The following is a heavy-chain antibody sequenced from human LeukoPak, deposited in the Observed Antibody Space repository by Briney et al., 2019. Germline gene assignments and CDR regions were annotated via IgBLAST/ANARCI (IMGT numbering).Heavy chain of an antibody. CDR3: ARDYKYAFDN. V-gene: IGHV3-11*06. CDR2: IGIDSGKT. Sequence: GGSLRLSCAASGFTFSDYSMNWIRQAPGKGLEWISYIGIDSGKTNYADSVKGRFTISGDKAKNSLYLQMNSLRVEDTAVYYCARDYKYAFDNWGQGTLVTVSS. D-gene: IGHD5-24*01. J-gene: IGHJ4*02. CDR1: GFTFSDYS.